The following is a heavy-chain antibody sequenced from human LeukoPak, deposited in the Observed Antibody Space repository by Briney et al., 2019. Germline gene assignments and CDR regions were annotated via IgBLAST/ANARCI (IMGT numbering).Heavy chain of an antibody. D-gene: IGHD1-26*01. CDR1: GYTFTSYD. V-gene: IGHV1-8*01. J-gene: IGHJ6*03. CDR3: ARGGQPYYYYYYYYMDV. CDR2: MNPNSGNT. Sequence: AASVKVSCKASGYTFTSYDINWVRQAPGQGLEWMGWMNPNSGNTGYAQKFQGRVTMTRNTSISTAYMELSSLRSEDTAVYYCARGGQPYYYYYYYYMDVWGKGTTVTVSS.